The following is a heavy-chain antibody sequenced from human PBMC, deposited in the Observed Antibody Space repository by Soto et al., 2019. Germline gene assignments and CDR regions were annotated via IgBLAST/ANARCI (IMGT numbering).Heavy chain of an antibody. V-gene: IGHV3-21*01. Sequence: EVQLVESGGGLVQPGGSLRLSCAASGFTFSSYSMNWVRQAPGKGLEWVSSISSSSSCIYYADSVKGRFTISRDNAKNSLYLQMNSMRAEDTAVYYCARDAPPEPAAPHIVGYYYMDFWGKGTTVTVSS. D-gene: IGHD2-21*01. CDR2: ISSSSSCI. CDR1: GFTFSSYS. J-gene: IGHJ6*03. CDR3: ARDAPPEPAAPHIVGYYYMDF.